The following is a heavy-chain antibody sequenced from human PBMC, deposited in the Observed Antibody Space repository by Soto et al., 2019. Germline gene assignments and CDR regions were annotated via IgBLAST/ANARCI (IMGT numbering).Heavy chain of an antibody. CDR1: GGSISSGDYY. CDR3: ARVVYYGSGSYAWFDP. CDR2: IYYSGST. D-gene: IGHD3-10*01. J-gene: IGHJ5*02. V-gene: IGHV4-30-4*01. Sequence: SETLSLTCTVSGGSISSGDYYWSWIRQPPGKGLEWIGYIYYSGSTYYNPSLKSRVTISVDTSKNQFSLKLSSVTAADTAVYYCARVVYYGSGSYAWFDPWGQGTLVTVSS.